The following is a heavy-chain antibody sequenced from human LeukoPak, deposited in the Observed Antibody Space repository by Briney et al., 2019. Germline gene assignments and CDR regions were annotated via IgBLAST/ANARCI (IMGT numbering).Heavy chain of an antibody. J-gene: IGHJ4*02. V-gene: IGHV1-18*01. CDR1: GYTFTSYG. CDR2: ISAYNGNT. CDR3: ARDTNNWNDAEFDY. Sequence: GASVKVSCKASGYTFTSYGISWVRQAPGQGLEWMGWISAYNGNTNYAQKLQGRVTMTTDTSTSTAYMELRSLRSDDTAVYYCARDTNNWNDAEFDYWGQGTLVTVSS. D-gene: IGHD1-1*01.